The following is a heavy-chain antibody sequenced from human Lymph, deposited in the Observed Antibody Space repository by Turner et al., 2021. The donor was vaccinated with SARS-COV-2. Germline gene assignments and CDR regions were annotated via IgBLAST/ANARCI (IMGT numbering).Heavy chain of an antibody. CDR1: GYRLPTYW. Sequence: EVQLVQFGAEVKQPGESLKISCKGAGYRLPTYWIGWVRQMPGKGLEWMGIIYPGDSDTRYSPSFQGQVTISADKSISTAYLQWSSLKASDTAMYYCARLPIARGYSGYDFYYFDYWGQGTLVTVSS. J-gene: IGHJ4*02. V-gene: IGHV5-51*01. CDR3: ARLPIARGYSGYDFYYFDY. CDR2: IYPGDSDT. D-gene: IGHD5-12*01.